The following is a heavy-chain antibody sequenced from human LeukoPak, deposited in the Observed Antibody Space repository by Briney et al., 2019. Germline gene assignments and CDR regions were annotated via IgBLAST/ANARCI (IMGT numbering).Heavy chain of an antibody. J-gene: IGHJ4*02. Sequence: ASVKVSCKASGYTFTDYYIHWGRHAPGQGLEWMGWINPNSGGANYAQRFQGRVTMTRDTSISTAYMELSRLTFDDTAVYYCASSGRYYYFDQWGQGTLVTVSS. CDR1: GYTFTDYY. CDR2: INPNSGGA. D-gene: IGHD1-26*01. V-gene: IGHV1-2*02. CDR3: ASSGRYYYFDQ.